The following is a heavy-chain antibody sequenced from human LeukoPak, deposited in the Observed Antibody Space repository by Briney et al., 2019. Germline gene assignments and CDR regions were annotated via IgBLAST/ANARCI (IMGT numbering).Heavy chain of an antibody. CDR3: AREIATPYYYDSSGFSWYFDL. V-gene: IGHV4-4*07. CDR1: GGSINGYY. CDR2: VYNSESI. Sequence: SETLSLTCTVSGGSINGYYWSWIRQPAGKGLEWIGRVYNSESINYNPSLKSRVTMSVDTSKNQFSLKLSSVTAADTAVYYCAREIATPYYYDSSGFSWYFDLWGRGTLVTVSS. D-gene: IGHD3-22*01. J-gene: IGHJ2*01.